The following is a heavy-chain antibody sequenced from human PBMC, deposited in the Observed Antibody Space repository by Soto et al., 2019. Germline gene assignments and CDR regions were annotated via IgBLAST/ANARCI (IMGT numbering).Heavy chain of an antibody. CDR2: IIPIFGTA. CDR1: GGTFSSYA. CDR3: AVTYYDILTGYPNWFDP. D-gene: IGHD3-9*01. Sequence: QVQLVQSGAEVKKPGSSVKVSCKASGGTFSSYAISWVRQAPGQGLEWMGGIIPIFGTANYARKFQGRVTITADESTSTAYMELSSLRSEDTAVYYCAVTYYDILTGYPNWFDPWGQGTLVTVSS. V-gene: IGHV1-69*01. J-gene: IGHJ5*02.